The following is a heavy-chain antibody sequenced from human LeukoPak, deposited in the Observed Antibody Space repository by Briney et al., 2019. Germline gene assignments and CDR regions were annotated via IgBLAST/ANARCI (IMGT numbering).Heavy chain of an antibody. J-gene: IGHJ4*02. Sequence: GRSLRLSCAASGFTFSSYGMHWVRQAPGKGLEWVAVISYDGSNKYYADSVKGRFTISRDTSKNTLYLQMNSLRAEDTAVYYCARGLAPEVGSTPDYWGQGTLVTVSS. V-gene: IGHV3-30*03. CDR3: ARGLAPEVGSTPDY. D-gene: IGHD1-26*01. CDR1: GFTFSSYG. CDR2: ISYDGSNK.